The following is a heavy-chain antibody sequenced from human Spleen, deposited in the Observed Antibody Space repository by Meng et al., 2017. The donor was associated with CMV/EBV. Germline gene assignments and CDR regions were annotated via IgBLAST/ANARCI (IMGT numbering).Heavy chain of an antibody. CDR3: TRGPPGGPAPNYFHY. J-gene: IGHJ4*02. CDR1: GVTVSSNY. Sequence: GESLKISCAASGVTVSSNYMSWVRQAPGKGLEWVSIIYGGGSTYYADSVKGRFTISRDNSKNTLYLQMNSLRGEDTAVYYCTRGPPGGPAPNYFHYWGQGTLVTV. CDR2: IYGGGST. V-gene: IGHV3-53*01. D-gene: IGHD3-16*01.